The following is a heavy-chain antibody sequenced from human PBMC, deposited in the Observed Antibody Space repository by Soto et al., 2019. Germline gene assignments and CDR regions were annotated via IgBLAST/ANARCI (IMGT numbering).Heavy chain of an antibody. Sequence: SETLSLTCTVSGGSISSYYWSWVRQPPGKGLEWIGYVYSGGGTNYSPSLKSRVTISVDTTDNQFSLKLNSVTAADTAVYYCAREKTPMSPHYFYYGMDVWGQGTTVTVSS. J-gene: IGHJ6*02. CDR1: GGSISSYY. CDR2: VYSGGGT. CDR3: AREKTPMSPHYFYYGMDV. V-gene: IGHV4-59*01. D-gene: IGHD3-9*01.